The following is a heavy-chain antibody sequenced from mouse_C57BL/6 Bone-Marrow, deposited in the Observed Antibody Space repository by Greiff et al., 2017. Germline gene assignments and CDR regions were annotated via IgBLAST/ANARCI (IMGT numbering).Heavy chain of an antibody. CDR2: IDPSDSYT. J-gene: IGHJ2*01. CDR3: ARRAFDY. D-gene: IGHD3-1*01. CDR1: GYTFTSYW. V-gene: IGHV1-69*01. Sequence: QVQLQQSGPELVKPGASVKLSCKASGYTFTSYWMHWVKQRPGQGLEWIGEIDPSDSYTNYNQKFKGKSTLTVDKSSSTAYMQLSSLTSEDSAVYYCARRAFDYWGQGTTLTVSS.